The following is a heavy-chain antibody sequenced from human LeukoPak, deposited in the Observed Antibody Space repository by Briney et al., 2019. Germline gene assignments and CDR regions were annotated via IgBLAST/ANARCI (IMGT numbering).Heavy chain of an antibody. CDR1: GGSISSGGYS. CDR3: ARGLADSSPHPRRTGGDY. J-gene: IGHJ4*02. CDR2: IYHSGST. V-gene: IGHV4-30-2*01. D-gene: IGHD6-13*01. Sequence: SQTLSLTCAVSGGSISSGGYSWSWIRQPPGKGLEWIGYIYHSGSTYYNPSLKSRVTISVDRSKNQFSLKLSSVTAADTAVYYCARGLADSSPHPRRTGGDYWGQGTLVTVSS.